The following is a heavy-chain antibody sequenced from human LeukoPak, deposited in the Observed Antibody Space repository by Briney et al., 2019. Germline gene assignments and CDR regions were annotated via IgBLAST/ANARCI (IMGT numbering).Heavy chain of an antibody. V-gene: IGHV4-38-2*02. CDR1: GYSSNGGYY. CDR2: IYHSGST. CDR3: ARDWVGPYYDSSGDY. D-gene: IGHD3-22*01. J-gene: IGHJ4*02. Sequence: PSVTLSRTCTGSGYSSNGGYYWGWTRQHPGKGLEWIMPIYHSGSTYYNPSLKSRVTISVDTSKNQFSLKLSSVTAADTAVYYCARDWVGPYYDSSGDYWGQGTLVTVSS.